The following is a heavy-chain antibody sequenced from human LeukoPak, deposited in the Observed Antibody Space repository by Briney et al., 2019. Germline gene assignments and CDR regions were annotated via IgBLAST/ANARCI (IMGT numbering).Heavy chain of an antibody. CDR2: IYYTGST. J-gene: IGHJ5*02. CDR1: GGSISDSDYY. Sequence: LETLSLTCTVSGGSISDSDYYWSWIRQPPGRGLEWIGNIYYTGSTSYNPSLKSRLTFSIDTFNNQFFLHLSSVTAADTAVYYCARENYCTNGVCWAFDPWGQGALVTVSS. D-gene: IGHD2-8*01. V-gene: IGHV4-39*07. CDR3: ARENYCTNGVCWAFDP.